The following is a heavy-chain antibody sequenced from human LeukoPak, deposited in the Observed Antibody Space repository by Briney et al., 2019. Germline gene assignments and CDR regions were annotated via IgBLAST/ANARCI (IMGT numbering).Heavy chain of an antibody. Sequence: SETLSLTCAVYGGSFSGYYWSWIRQPPGKGLEWIGEINHRGSTNYNPSLKSRVTISVDTSKNQFSLKLSSVTAADTAVYYCARGRDNTMIVVVKHAFDIWGQGTMVTVSS. J-gene: IGHJ3*02. CDR1: GGSFSGYY. CDR3: ARGRDNTMIVVVKHAFDI. D-gene: IGHD3-22*01. CDR2: INHRGST. V-gene: IGHV4-34*01.